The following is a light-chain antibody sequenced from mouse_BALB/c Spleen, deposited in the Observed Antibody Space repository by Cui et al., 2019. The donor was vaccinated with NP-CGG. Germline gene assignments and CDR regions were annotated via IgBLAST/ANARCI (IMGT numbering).Light chain of an antibody. V-gene: IGLV1*01. Sequence: QAVVTQESVRTTSPGETVTLTCRSSTGAVTTSNYANWVQEKPDHFFTGLIGGTNNRVPGVPARFSGSLIGDKAALTITGAQTEDEAIYFCALWYSNHWVFGGGTKLTVL. CDR3: ALWYSNHWV. CDR2: GTN. J-gene: IGLJ1*01. CDR1: TGAVTTSNY.